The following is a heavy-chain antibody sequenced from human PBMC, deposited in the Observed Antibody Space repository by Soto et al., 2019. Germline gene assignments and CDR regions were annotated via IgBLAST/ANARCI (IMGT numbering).Heavy chain of an antibody. CDR1: GGSISSGDYY. CDR2: IYYSGST. Sequence: SETLSLTCTVSGGSISSGDYYWSWIRQPPGKGLEWIGYIYYSGSTYYNPSLKSRVTISVDTSKNQFSLKLSSVTAADTAVYYCARGLWFGELLRNVHDFYFEYWGQGTLVTVSS. CDR3: ARGLWFGELLRNVHDFYFEY. D-gene: IGHD3-10*01. J-gene: IGHJ4*02. V-gene: IGHV4-30-4*01.